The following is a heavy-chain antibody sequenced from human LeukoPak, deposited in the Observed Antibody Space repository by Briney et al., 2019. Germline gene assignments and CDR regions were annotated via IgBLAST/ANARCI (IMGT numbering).Heavy chain of an antibody. V-gene: IGHV3-23*01. D-gene: IGHD3-10*01. Sequence: PGRSLRLSCAASGFTFSSYAMSWVRQAPGKGLEWVSAISGSGGSTYYADSVKGRFTISRDNSKNTLYLQMNSLRAEDTAVYYCAKDYGSGGYYPNWFDPWGQGTLVTVSS. CDR1: GFTFSSYA. J-gene: IGHJ5*02. CDR3: AKDYGSGGYYPNWFDP. CDR2: ISGSGGST.